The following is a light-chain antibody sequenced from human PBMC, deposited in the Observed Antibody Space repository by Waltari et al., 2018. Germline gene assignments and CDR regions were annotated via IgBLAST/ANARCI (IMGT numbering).Light chain of an antibody. CDR2: KNK. CDR3: AAWDASLRGWV. J-gene: IGLJ3*02. Sequence: QSVLSQPPSASGTPGQRVTISCSGSSSNIGGNYVYWYQQLQGTAPKLLIYKNKQLASAVPDRSSASTSGSSVSLAISGLRSEDEADYYCAAWDASLRGWVFGGGTKVTVL. CDR1: SSNIGGNY. V-gene: IGLV1-47*01.